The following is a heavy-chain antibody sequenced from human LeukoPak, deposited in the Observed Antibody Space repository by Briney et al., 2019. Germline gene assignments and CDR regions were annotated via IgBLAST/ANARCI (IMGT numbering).Heavy chain of an antibody. D-gene: IGHD6-6*01. CDR2: IRYDGSNK. CDR1: GFTFSSYG. CDR3: AKDLKYSSSSFDY. Sequence: GSLRLSCAASGFTFSSYGMHWVRQAPGKGLEWVAFIRYDGSNKYYADSVKGRFTISRDNSKNTLYLQMNSLRAEDTAVYYCAKDLKYSSSSFDYWGQGTLVTVSS. V-gene: IGHV3-30*02. J-gene: IGHJ4*02.